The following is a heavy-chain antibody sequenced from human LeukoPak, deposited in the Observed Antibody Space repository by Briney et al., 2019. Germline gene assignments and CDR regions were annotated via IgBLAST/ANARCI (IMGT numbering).Heavy chain of an antibody. CDR2: ISAYNGNT. CDR3: ARASRDYYYYFDY. CDR1: GYTFTGYY. D-gene: IGHD1-26*01. V-gene: IGHV1-18*04. Sequence: ASVKVSCKASGYTFTGYYMHWVRQAPGQGLEWMGWISAYNGNTNYAQKLQGRVTMTTDTSTSTAYMELRSLRSDDTAVYYCARASRDYYYYFDYWGQGTLVTVSS. J-gene: IGHJ4*02.